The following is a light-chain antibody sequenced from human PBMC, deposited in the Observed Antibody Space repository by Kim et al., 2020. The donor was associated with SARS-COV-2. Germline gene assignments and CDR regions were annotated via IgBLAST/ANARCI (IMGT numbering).Light chain of an antibody. CDR2: WAS. CDR3: QQYYSTPYT. V-gene: IGKV4-1*01. Sequence: RATINCKSSMSVLYSSNNQNYLAWYQQKPGQPPKLLIYWASTREYGVHDRFSGSGSGTDFTLTISSLQAEDVAVYYCQQYYSTPYTFGQGTKLEI. CDR1: MSVLYSSNNQNY. J-gene: IGKJ2*01.